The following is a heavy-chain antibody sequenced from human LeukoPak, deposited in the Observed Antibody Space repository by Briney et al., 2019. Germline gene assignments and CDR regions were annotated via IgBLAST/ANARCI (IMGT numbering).Heavy chain of an antibody. CDR3: AKPTDYGDYVFPYFDY. D-gene: IGHD4-17*01. V-gene: IGHV3-23*01. CDR2: ISGSGGST. J-gene: IGHJ4*02. Sequence: GGSLRLSCAASGFTFSSYAMSCVRQAPGKGLEWVSAISGSGGSTYYADSVKGRFTISRDNSKNTLYLQMNSLRAEDTAVYYCAKPTDYGDYVFPYFDYWGQGTLVTVSS. CDR1: GFTFSSYA.